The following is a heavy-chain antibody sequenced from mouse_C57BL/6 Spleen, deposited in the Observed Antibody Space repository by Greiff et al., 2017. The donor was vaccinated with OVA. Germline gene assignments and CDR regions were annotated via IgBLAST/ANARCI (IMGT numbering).Heavy chain of an antibody. CDR1: GFTFSSYG. CDR2: ISSGGSYT. CDR3: ARHYGDGYYFDY. Sequence: DVQLVESGGDLVKPGGSLKLSCAASGFTFSSYGMSWVRQTPDKRLEWVATISSGGSYTYYPDSVKGRFTISRDNAKNTLYLQMSSLKSEDTAMYYCARHYGDGYYFDYWGQGTTLTVSS. V-gene: IGHV5-6*01. D-gene: IGHD2-13*01. J-gene: IGHJ2*01.